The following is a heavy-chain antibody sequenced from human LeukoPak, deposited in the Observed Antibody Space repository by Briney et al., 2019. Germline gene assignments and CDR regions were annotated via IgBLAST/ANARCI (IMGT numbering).Heavy chain of an antibody. D-gene: IGHD6-13*01. J-gene: IGHJ4*02. Sequence: PGGSLRLSCAASGFTFSRYAMNWVRQAPGKGLEWVAVLSYDESNKYSADSVKGRFTISRDNSKNTLYLQMNSLRAEDTAVYYCAKWGAAAGFDYWGQGTLVTVSS. CDR3: AKWGAAAGFDY. CDR2: LSYDESNK. CDR1: GFTFSRYA. V-gene: IGHV3-30*18.